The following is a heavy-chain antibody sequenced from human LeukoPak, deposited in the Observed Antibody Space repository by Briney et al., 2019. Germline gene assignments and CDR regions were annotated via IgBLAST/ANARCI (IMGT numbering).Heavy chain of an antibody. V-gene: IGHV4-4*02. Sequence: SGTLSLTCAVSGGSISSSNWWSWVRPPPGKGLEWIGEIYHSGSTNYNPSLKSRVTISVDKSKNQFSLKLSSVTAADTAVYYCARVVVPPYYYYYGMDVWGKGTTVTVSS. CDR2: IYHSGST. CDR1: GGSISSSNW. CDR3: ARVVVPPYYYYYGMDV. D-gene: IGHD2-2*01. J-gene: IGHJ6*04.